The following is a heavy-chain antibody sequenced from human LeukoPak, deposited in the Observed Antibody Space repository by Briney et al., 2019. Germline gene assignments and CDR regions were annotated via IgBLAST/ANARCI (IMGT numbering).Heavy chain of an antibody. Sequence: GGSLRLSCATSGFTVSSNYMSWVRQAPGKGLEWVSVIYSGGSTYYADSVKGRFTISRDNSKNTLYLQMNSLRAEDTAVYYCAKDRGIVGALGVFDYWGQGTLVTVSS. CDR2: IYSGGST. J-gene: IGHJ4*02. CDR3: AKDRGIVGALGVFDY. V-gene: IGHV3-66*01. CDR1: GFTVSSNY. D-gene: IGHD1-26*01.